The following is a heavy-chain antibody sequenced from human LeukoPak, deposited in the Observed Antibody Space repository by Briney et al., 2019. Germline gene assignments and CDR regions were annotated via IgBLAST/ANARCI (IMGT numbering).Heavy chain of an antibody. J-gene: IGHJ4*02. CDR1: GGSISSSNW. V-gene: IGHV4-4*02. D-gene: IGHD6-13*01. Sequence: PSGTLSLTCAVSGGSISSSNWWSWVRQPPGKGLEWIGEIYHSGSTNYNPSLKSRVTISVDKSKNQFSLKLSSVTAADTAVYYCARLTYSSSWYFDYWGQGTLVTASS. CDR2: IYHSGST. CDR3: ARLTYSSSWYFDY.